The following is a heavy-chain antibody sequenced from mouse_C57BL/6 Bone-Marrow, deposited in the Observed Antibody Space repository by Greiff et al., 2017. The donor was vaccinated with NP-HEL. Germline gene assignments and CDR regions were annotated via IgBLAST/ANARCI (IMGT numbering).Heavy chain of an antibody. Sequence: QVQLQQPGAELVKPGASVKLSCKASGYTFTGYWMHWVKQRPGQGLEWIGMIHPNSGSTNYNEKFKSKATLTVDKSSSTAYMQLSSLTSEDSAVYYCARSYDGYYVGFAYWGQGTLVTVSA. CDR2: IHPNSGST. CDR1: GYTFTGYW. CDR3: ARSYDGYYVGFAY. D-gene: IGHD2-3*01. V-gene: IGHV1-64*01. J-gene: IGHJ3*01.